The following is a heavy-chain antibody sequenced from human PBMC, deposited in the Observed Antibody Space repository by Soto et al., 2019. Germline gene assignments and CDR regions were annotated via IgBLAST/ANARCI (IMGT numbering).Heavy chain of an antibody. CDR3: EIEAVGATSRNYGMDV. CDR1: GGTFSSYA. D-gene: IGHD1-26*01. Sequence: QVQLVQSGAEVEKPGSSVKVSCKASGGTFSSYAISWVRQAPGQGLEWMGGIIPICGTANYAQKFQGRVTITADESTSTAYMELSSLRSEDTAVYYCEIEAVGATSRNYGMDVWGQGTTVTVSS. CDR2: IIPICGTA. J-gene: IGHJ6*02. V-gene: IGHV1-69*01.